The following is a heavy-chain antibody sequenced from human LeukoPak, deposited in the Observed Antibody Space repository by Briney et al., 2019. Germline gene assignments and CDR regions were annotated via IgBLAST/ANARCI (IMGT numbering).Heavy chain of an antibody. D-gene: IGHD6-19*01. Sequence: GGSLRLSCAASGLTFSSYAMSWVRQAPGKGLEWVSGISGSGGSTYYADSVKGRFTISRDNSKNTVYLQMNSLRTEDTAIYYCAGDKTTGGWYEFDYWGQGTLLTVSS. CDR3: AGDKTTGGWYEFDY. V-gene: IGHV3-23*01. CDR1: GLTFSSYA. J-gene: IGHJ4*02. CDR2: ISGSGGST.